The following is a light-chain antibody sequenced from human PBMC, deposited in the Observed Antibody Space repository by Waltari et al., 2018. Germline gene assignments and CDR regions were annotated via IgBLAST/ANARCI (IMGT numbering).Light chain of an antibody. V-gene: IGLV3-10*01. Sequence: YELTQPPSVSVSPGQTARITCSGDALPKKFAYWYQQKSGQAPVLVIYDDNRRPSGIPWRFSGLSFGPRATLTIRWAQVEDEGDYYFFSTVNNGYPLFRGGTQLTVL. CDR2: DDN. CDR1: ALPKKF. J-gene: IGLJ2*01. CDR3: FSTVNNGYPL.